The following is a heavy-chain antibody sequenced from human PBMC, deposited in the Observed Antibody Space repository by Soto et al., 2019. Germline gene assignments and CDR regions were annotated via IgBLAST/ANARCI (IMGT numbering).Heavy chain of an antibody. D-gene: IGHD3-9*01. V-gene: IGHV4-39*01. CDR1: GGSFSGYY. J-gene: IGHJ5*02. CDR2: IYYSGST. Sequence: SETLSLTCAVYGGSFSGYYWGWIRQPPGKGLEWIGSIYYSGSTYYNPSLKSRVTISVDTSKNQFSLKLSSVTAADTALYYCARHTQLRYYEGGFDPWGQGTLVTVSS. CDR3: ARHTQLRYYEGGFDP.